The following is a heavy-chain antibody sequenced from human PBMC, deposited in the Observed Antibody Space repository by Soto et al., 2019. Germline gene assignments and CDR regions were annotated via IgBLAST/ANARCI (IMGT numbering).Heavy chain of an antibody. CDR1: GGSISSSNW. D-gene: IGHD1-7*01. Sequence: LSLTCAVSGGSISSSNWWSWVRQPPGKGLEWIGEIYHSGSTNYNPSLKSRVTISVDKSKNQFSLKLSSVTAADTAVYYCARANGTTISNWLDPWGQGTLVTVSS. J-gene: IGHJ5*02. V-gene: IGHV4-4*02. CDR3: ARANGTTISNWLDP. CDR2: IYHSGST.